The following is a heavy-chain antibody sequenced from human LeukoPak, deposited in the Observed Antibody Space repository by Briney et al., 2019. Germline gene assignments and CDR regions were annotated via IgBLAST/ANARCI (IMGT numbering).Heavy chain of an antibody. V-gene: IGHV4-59*08. CDR2: MLYSGST. D-gene: IGHD1-26*01. CDR1: GASISNYY. Sequence: SETLSLTCTVSGASISNYYWSWIRQSPGKGLEWIGYMLYSGSTNQNPSLRSRVTISVDTSKNQVSLKLSSVTAADTAVYYCARHGGSYSFDYWGQGSLVAVSS. J-gene: IGHJ4*02. CDR3: ARHGGSYSFDY.